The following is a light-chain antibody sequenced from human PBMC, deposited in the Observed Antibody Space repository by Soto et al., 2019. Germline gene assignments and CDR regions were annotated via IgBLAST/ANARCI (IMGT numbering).Light chain of an antibody. CDR1: SSDVGDNNY. CDR2: EVS. J-gene: IGLJ1*01. V-gene: IGLV2-14*01. CDR3: SSYTNSNTRV. Sequence: QSALTQTASVSGSPGQSVTISCTGTSSDVGDNNYVSWFQQHPGKAPKLMIFEVSNRPSGVSNRFSGSKSVNTASLTISGLQAEDEADYYCSSYTNSNTRVFGTGTKVTVL.